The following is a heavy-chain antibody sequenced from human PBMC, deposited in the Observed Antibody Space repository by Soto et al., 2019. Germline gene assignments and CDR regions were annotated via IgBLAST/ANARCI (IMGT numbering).Heavy chain of an antibody. J-gene: IGHJ6*02. CDR2: IYYSGST. V-gene: IGHV4-59*01. CDR1: GGSISCYY. D-gene: IGHD6-13*01. CDR3: ARVLGYSSSWYGGYYYYGMDV. Sequence: PSETLSLTCTVSGGSISCYYWSWIRQPPGKGLEWIGYIYYSGSTNYNPSLKSRVTISVDTSKNQFSLKLSSVTAADTAVYYCARVLGYSSSWYGGYYYYGMDVWGQGTTVTVSS.